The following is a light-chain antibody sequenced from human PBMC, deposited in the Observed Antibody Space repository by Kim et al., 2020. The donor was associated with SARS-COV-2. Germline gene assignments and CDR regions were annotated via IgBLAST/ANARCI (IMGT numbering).Light chain of an antibody. Sequence: AAVGDRVTITCRASQGIRNDLGWYQQKPGKAPKLLIYAASSLQSGVPSRFSGSGSGTDFTLTISSLQPEDFATYYCLQDYNYPPTFGQGTKVDIK. V-gene: IGKV1-6*01. CDR1: QGIRND. CDR3: LQDYNYPPT. J-gene: IGKJ1*01. CDR2: AAS.